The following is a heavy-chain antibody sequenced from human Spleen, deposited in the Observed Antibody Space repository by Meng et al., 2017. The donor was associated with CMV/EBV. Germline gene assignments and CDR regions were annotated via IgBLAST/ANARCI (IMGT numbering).Heavy chain of an antibody. V-gene: IGHV3-33*06. CDR1: GFTFRAYG. D-gene: IGHD3-3*01. CDR3: AKDRVPFWSGLTDYFDY. CDR2: IWADGSDK. J-gene: IGHJ4*02. Sequence: GESLKISCGASGFTFRAYGMHWVRQAPGKGPEWVAAIWADGSDKFYVDSVKGRFTISRDNSKNTVYLQMNSLRDEDTAVYYCAKDRVPFWSGLTDYFDYWGQGTLVTVSS.